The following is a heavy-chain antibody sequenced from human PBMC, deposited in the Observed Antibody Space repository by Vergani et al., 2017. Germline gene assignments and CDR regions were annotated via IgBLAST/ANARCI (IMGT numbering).Heavy chain of an antibody. Sequence: EVQLVESGGGLVKPGGSLRLSCAASGFTFADAWMSWVRQTPGKGLEWVGRIKSEADGGTTLYAAAVKDRITISRDDSQNTLYLQMSNLRSEDTAMYYCTAEDCGSYDYWGQGALVTVSS. J-gene: IGHJ4*02. D-gene: IGHD1-26*01. CDR3: TAEDCGSYDY. V-gene: IGHV3-15*01. CDR2: IKSEADGGTT. CDR1: GFTFADAW.